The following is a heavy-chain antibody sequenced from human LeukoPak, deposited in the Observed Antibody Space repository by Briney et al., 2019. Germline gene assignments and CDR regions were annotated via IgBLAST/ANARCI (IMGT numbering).Heavy chain of an antibody. CDR3: AKGSGRYWTFFDS. V-gene: IGHV3-9*01. CDR1: GFTFEDYA. CDR2: ISWNSGSI. J-gene: IGHJ4*02. Sequence: GGSLRLSCTVSGFTFEDYAKHWVRQAPGKGLEWVSGISWNSGSIDYVESVKGRFTISRDNGENSLYLQMNSLTVEDTALYYCAKGSGRYWTFFDSWGQGTLVAVSS. D-gene: IGHD1-26*01.